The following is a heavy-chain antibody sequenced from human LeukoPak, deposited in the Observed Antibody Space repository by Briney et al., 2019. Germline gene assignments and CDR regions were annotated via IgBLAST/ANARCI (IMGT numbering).Heavy chain of an antibody. D-gene: IGHD3-10*01. Sequence: SETLSLTGTVSGGSISSGGYYWSWIRQHPGKGLEWIGYIYYSGSTYYNPSLKSRVTISVDTSKNQFSLKLSSVTAADTAVYYCARNSMWFGEVYFDYWGQGTLVTVSS. J-gene: IGHJ4*02. V-gene: IGHV4-31*03. CDR3: ARNSMWFGEVYFDY. CDR2: IYYSGST. CDR1: GGSISSGGYY.